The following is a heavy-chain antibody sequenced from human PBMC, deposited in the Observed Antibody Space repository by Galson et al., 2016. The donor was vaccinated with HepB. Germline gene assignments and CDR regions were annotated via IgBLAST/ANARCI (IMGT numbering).Heavy chain of an antibody. D-gene: IGHD5-18*01. CDR1: GFSLSTGGLG. CDR2: IYWDDDN. Sequence: PAPVTPTQTLTLTCTFSGFSLSTGGLGVAWIRHPPRKAPEWLAVIYWDDDNRYSPTLKSRLTISKDTSKPQAVLTMTNMDPVDTATYYWLRVDTYGLLDFWGQGTLVTVSS. V-gene: IGHV2-5*02. J-gene: IGHJ4*02. CDR3: LRVDTYGLLDF.